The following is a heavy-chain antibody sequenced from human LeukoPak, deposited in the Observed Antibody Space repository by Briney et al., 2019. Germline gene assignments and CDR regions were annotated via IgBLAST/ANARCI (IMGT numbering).Heavy chain of an antibody. CDR2: IYSGGST. Sequence: PGGSLRLSCAASGFTFSSYAMSWVRQAPGKGLEWVSVIYSGGSTYYADSVKGRFTISRDYSKNTLYLQMNSLRAEDTAVYYCARDEVGYCSSTSCSKGAFDIWGQGTMVTVSS. D-gene: IGHD2-2*03. CDR1: GFTFSSYA. J-gene: IGHJ3*02. CDR3: ARDEVGYCSSTSCSKGAFDI. V-gene: IGHV3-53*01.